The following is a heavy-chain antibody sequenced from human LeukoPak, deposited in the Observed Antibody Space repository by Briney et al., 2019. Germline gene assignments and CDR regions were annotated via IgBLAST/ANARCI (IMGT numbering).Heavy chain of an antibody. V-gene: IGHV1-69*01. D-gene: IGHD2-2*01. CDR2: IIPIFGTA. J-gene: IGHJ3*02. Sequence: SVKVSRKASGGTFSSYAISWVRQAPGQGLEWMGGIIPIFGTANYAQKFQGRVTITADESTSTAYMELRSLRSEDTAVYYCARDPGYCSSTSCLGLDAFDIWGQGTMVTVSS. CDR3: ARDPGYCSSTSCLGLDAFDI. CDR1: GGTFSSYA.